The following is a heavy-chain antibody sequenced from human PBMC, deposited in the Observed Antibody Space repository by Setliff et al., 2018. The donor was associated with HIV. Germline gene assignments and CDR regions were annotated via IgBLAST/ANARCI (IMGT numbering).Heavy chain of an antibody. CDR2: TNNDGSIT. J-gene: IGHJ4*02. V-gene: IGHV3-74*01. CDR1: GFTLSEHW. D-gene: IGHD1-7*01. CDR3: VKWNYPNS. Sequence: PGGSLRLSCAASGFTLSEHWMHWVRQVPGKGLGWVSRTNNDGSITNYADFVKDRFTMSRDSAKNTLYLQMNSLRVEDTAVYYCVKWNYPNSWGQGTLVTVSS.